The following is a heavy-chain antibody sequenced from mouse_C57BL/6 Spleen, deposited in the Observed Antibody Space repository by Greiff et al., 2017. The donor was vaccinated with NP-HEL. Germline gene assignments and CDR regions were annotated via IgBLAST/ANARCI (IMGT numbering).Heavy chain of an antibody. Sequence: EVQLQQSGPELVKPGASVKISCKASGYSFTGYYMNWVKQSPEKSLEWIGEINPSTGGTTYNQKFKAKATLTVDKSSSTAYMQLKSLTSEDSAVYYCANWDGVAYWGQGTLVTVSA. CDR2: INPSTGGT. CDR1: GYSFTGYY. V-gene: IGHV1-42*01. D-gene: IGHD4-1*01. J-gene: IGHJ3*01. CDR3: ANWDGVAY.